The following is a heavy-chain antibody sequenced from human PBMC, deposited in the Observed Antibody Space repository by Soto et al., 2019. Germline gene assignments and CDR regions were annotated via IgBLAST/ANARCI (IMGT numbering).Heavy chain of an antibody. V-gene: IGHV3-30-3*01. CDR3: ARARLGYGDYLY. Sequence: QVQLVESGGGVVQPGRSLRLSCAASGFTFSSYAMHWVRQAPGKGLEWVAVISYDGSNKYYADPVKGRFTISRDNSKNTLYLQMNSLRAEDTAVYYCARARLGYGDYLYWGQGTLVTVSS. D-gene: IGHD4-17*01. CDR1: GFTFSSYA. CDR2: ISYDGSNK. J-gene: IGHJ4*02.